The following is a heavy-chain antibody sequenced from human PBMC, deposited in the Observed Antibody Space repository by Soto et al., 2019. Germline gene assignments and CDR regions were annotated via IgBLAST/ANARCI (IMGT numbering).Heavy chain of an antibody. D-gene: IGHD2-2*01. CDR1: GFTFSTYS. CDR2: VSGGSRSI. CDR3: ARDQRNARSNDAFDI. Sequence: EVHLVESGGGLVQPGGSLRLSCAASGFTFSTYSMNWVRQAPGKGLEWVSYVSGGSRSIYYADSVKGRFTISRDNAKNSLYLQMNGLRDGDTAMYFCARDQRNARSNDAFDIWGQGTMVTVSS. V-gene: IGHV3-48*02. J-gene: IGHJ3*02.